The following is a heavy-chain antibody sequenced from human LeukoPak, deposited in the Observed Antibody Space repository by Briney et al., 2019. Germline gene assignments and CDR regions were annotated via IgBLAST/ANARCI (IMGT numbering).Heavy chain of an antibody. CDR2: IYSGGST. J-gene: IGHJ4*02. Sequence: PGGSLRLSCAASGFTVSGNYMSWVRQAPGKGLEWVSVIYSGGSTYYADSVKGRFTISRDNSKNTLYLQMNSLRAEDTAVYYCANGRRDIVVVPAAIYPILNFDYWGQGTLVTVSS. D-gene: IGHD2-2*01. CDR3: ANGRRDIVVVPAAIYPILNFDY. V-gene: IGHV3-53*01. CDR1: GFTVSGNY.